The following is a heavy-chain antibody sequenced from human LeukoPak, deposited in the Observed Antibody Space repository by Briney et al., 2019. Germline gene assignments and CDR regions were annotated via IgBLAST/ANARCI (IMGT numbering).Heavy chain of an antibody. Sequence: ASVKVSCKASGYTFTNYGISWVRQAPGQGLEWIGWINPHNGDTNYAQKFQGRVTMTRDTSITTAYMELSRLKSDDTAVYYCATVRDIVVGGGPYYFDYWGQGTLVTVSS. V-gene: IGHV1-2*02. CDR3: ATVRDIVVGGGPYYFDY. J-gene: IGHJ4*02. CDR2: INPHNGDT. D-gene: IGHD2-15*01. CDR1: GYTFTNYG.